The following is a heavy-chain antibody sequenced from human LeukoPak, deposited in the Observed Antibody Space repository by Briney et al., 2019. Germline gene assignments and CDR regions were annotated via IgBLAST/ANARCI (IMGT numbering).Heavy chain of an antibody. J-gene: IGHJ6*03. V-gene: IGHV3-23*01. D-gene: IGHD3-10*01. CDR3: AKEGTYYGSGSYSLYYYYYMDV. CDR1: GFTFSSYG. Sequence: GGSLRLSCAASGFTFSSYGMSWVRQAPGKGLEWVSAISGSGGSTYYADSVKGRFTISRDNSKNTLYLQMNSLRAEDTAVYYCAKEGTYYGSGSYSLYYYYYMDVWGKGTTVTISS. CDR2: ISGSGGST.